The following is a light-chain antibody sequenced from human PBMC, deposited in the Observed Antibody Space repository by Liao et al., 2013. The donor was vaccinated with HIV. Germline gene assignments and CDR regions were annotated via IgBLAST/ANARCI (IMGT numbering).Light chain of an antibody. Sequence: SYELTQPPSVSVAPGTTATIICGGKSLGRRSVHWYQQRPGRAPVLVIYSDSDRPSGIPERFSGSNSGNTATLTISGTQAMDEADYYCQAWDSSPWVFGGGTKLTVL. CDR1: SLGRRS. CDR3: QAWDSSPWV. CDR2: SDS. J-gene: IGLJ3*02. V-gene: IGLV3-21*01.